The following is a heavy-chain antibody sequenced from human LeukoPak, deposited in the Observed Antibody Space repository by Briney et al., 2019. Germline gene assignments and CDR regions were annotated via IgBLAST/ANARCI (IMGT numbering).Heavy chain of an antibody. D-gene: IGHD1-26*01. CDR3: ARDRKDQWELLPGYFDY. CDR1: GGSISSSSYY. V-gene: IGHV4-39*07. CDR2: IYYSGST. J-gene: IGHJ4*02. Sequence: SETLSLTCTASGGSISSSSYYWGWIRQPPGKGLEWIGSIYYSGSTYYNPSLKSRVTISVDTSKDQFSLKLSSVTAADTAVYYCARDRKDQWELLPGYFDYWGQGTLVTVSS.